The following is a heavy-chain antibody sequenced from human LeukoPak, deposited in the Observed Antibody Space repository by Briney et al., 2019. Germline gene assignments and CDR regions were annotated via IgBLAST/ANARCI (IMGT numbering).Heavy chain of an antibody. Sequence: GESLKISCKGSGYSFTSYWIGWVRQMPGKGLEWMGIIYPGGSDTRYSPSFQGQVTISADKSISTAYLQWSSLKASDTAMYYCARSEMATTHAFDIWGQGTMVTVSS. CDR1: GYSFTSYW. CDR2: IYPGGSDT. D-gene: IGHD5-24*01. CDR3: ARSEMATTHAFDI. V-gene: IGHV5-51*01. J-gene: IGHJ3*02.